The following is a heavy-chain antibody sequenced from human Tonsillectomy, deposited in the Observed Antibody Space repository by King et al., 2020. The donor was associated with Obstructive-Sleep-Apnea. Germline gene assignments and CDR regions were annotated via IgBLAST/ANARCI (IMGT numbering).Heavy chain of an antibody. J-gene: IGHJ4*02. D-gene: IGHD2-8*01. Sequence: ITLQESGPTLVKPTQTLMLTCTFSGFSLSTSGVGVGWIRQPPGQALEWLALIYWDGDKRYNPSLKSRLAITKDTSKNQVVLTMTNMDPVDTATYYCAHLLYRNGGLHWGQGTLVTVSS. CDR1: GFSLSTSGVG. CDR2: IYWDGDK. V-gene: IGHV2-5*02. CDR3: AHLLYRNGGLH.